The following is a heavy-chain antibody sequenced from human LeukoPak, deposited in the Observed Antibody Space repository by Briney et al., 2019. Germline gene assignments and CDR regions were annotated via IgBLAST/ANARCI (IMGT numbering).Heavy chain of an antibody. V-gene: IGHV1-2*02. CDR1: GYTFTGYY. J-gene: IGHJ4*02. D-gene: IGHD3-9*01. CDR2: INPNSGGT. CDR3: ARSHAYYDIGGSGAY. Sequence: ASVKVSCKASGYTFTGYYMHWVRQAPGQGLEWMGWINPNSGGTNYAQKFQGRVTMTRGTSISTAYMELSRLRSDDTAVYYCARSHAYYDIGGSGAYWGQGTLVTVSS.